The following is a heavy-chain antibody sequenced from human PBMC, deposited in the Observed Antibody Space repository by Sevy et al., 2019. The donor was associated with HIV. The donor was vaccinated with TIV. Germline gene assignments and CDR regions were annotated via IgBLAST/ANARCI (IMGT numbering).Heavy chain of an antibody. CDR2: IWFDGSNT. Sequence: GGSLRLSCAAPGFTFSTYGMHWVRQAPGKGLEWVAVIWFDGSNTYYADSVKGRFTISRDIAKNTLHLQMNSLRVEDTAVYYCARDLEFYDYGDYGPAFMPDYWGQGTLVTVSS. J-gene: IGHJ4*02. CDR3: ARDLEFYDYGDYGPAFMPDY. D-gene: IGHD4-17*01. V-gene: IGHV3-33*01. CDR1: GFTFSTYG.